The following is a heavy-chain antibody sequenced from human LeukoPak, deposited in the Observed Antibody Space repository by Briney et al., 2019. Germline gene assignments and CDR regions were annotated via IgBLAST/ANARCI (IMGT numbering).Heavy chain of an antibody. V-gene: IGHV3-23*01. D-gene: IGHD3-10*01. Sequence: GGSLRLSCAASGFTFSSYGMSWVRQAPGKGLECTSAISGSGGSTYYADSVKGRFTISRDNSKNTLYLQMNSVRAEDTAVYYCARVSWGSYYGSGSYGGMDVWGQGTTVTVSS. J-gene: IGHJ6*02. CDR3: ARVSWGSYYGSGSYGGMDV. CDR2: ISGSGGST. CDR1: GFTFSSYG.